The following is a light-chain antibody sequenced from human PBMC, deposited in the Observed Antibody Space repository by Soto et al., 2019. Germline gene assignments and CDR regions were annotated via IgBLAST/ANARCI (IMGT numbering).Light chain of an antibody. V-gene: IGLV7-46*01. CDR1: PGVVTSGHY. CDR3: LLFHSGPGV. J-gene: IGLJ3*02. Sequence: QAVVTQEPSLTVSPGGTVTLTCGSSPGVVTSGHYPYWFQQKPGQAPRTLIFDASNKHSWTPGRFSGSLLGGKAALTLSGAQPEDEADYYCLLFHSGPGVCVVGTKLTVL. CDR2: DAS.